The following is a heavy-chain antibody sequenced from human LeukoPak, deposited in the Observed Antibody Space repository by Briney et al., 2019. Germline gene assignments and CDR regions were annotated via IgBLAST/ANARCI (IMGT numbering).Heavy chain of an antibody. V-gene: IGHV4-31*03. Sequence: SETLSLTCTVSGGSISSGGYYWSWIRQHLGKGLEWIGYINYSGSTYCTPSLKSRVTISVDTSKNQFSLKLSSVTAADTAVYHCASIMTGYYYYYGMDVWGQGTTVTVSS. D-gene: IGHD3-9*01. CDR2: INYSGST. CDR3: ASIMTGYYYYYGMDV. CDR1: GGSISSGGYY. J-gene: IGHJ6*02.